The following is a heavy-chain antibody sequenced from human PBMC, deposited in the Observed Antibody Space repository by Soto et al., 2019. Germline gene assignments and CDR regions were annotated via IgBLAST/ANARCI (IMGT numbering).Heavy chain of an antibody. Sequence: LRLSCAASGFTFSSYWMSWVRQAPGKGLEWVANIKQDGSEKYYVDSVKGRFTISRDNAKNSLYLQMNSLRAEDTAVYYCARDRYYYDSSGYYPARTGDYWGQGTLVTVSS. J-gene: IGHJ4*02. CDR2: IKQDGSEK. CDR1: GFTFSSYW. V-gene: IGHV3-7*03. CDR3: ARDRYYYDSSGYYPARTGDY. D-gene: IGHD3-22*01.